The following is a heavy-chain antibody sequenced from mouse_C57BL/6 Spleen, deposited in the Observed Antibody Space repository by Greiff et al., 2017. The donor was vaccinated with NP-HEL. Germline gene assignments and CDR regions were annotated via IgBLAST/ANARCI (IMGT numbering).Heavy chain of an antibody. D-gene: IGHD4-1*01. CDR1: GYTFTSYG. CDR3: ARWNWDVWYFDV. Sequence: QVQLKQSGAELARPGASVKLSCKASGYTFTSYGISWVKQRTGQGLEWIGEIYPRSGNTYYNEKFKGKATLTADKSSSTAYMELRSLTSEDSAVYFCARWNWDVWYFDVWGTGTTVTVSS. J-gene: IGHJ1*03. CDR2: IYPRSGNT. V-gene: IGHV1-81*01.